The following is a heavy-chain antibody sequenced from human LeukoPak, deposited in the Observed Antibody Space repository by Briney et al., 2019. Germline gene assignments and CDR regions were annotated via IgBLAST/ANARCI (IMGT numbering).Heavy chain of an antibody. CDR1: AGSVNSGDYY. CDR2: IYYSGTT. J-gene: IGHJ4*02. Sequence: SETLSLTCTVSAGSVNSGDYYWSWIRQPPGKGLEWIRYIYYSGTTNYNPSLKSRVTISVDMSKSQFSLTLSSVTAADTALYYCARHGPLYDIWSAQFYFDYWGQGTLVAVSS. CDR3: ARHGPLYDIWSAQFYFDY. V-gene: IGHV4-61*08. D-gene: IGHD3-3*01.